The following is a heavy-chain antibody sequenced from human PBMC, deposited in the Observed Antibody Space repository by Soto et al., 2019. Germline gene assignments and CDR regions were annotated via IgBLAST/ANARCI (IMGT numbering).Heavy chain of an antibody. CDR2: IYYRGST. CDR1: GGSISGYY. D-gene: IGHD6-6*01. CDR3: ARGGSSDY. J-gene: IGHJ4*02. V-gene: IGHV4-59*01. Sequence: QVQLQESGPGLVKPSETLSLTCTVSGGSISGYYWSWIRQPPGKGLEWIGYIYYRGSTNYNPSLKSRVTVSVDTSKNQFPLKLSSVTAADTAVYYCARGGSSDYWGQGPLVTVSS.